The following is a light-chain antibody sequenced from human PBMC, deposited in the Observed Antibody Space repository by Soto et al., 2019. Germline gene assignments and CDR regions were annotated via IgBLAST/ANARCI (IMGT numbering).Light chain of an antibody. J-gene: IGKJ4*01. V-gene: IGKV3-20*01. Sequence: EIVLTQSPGTLSLSPGERATLSCRASQSVSRSFLAWYQQKPGQAPRLLIYGASSRATGIPARFSGSGSGTDFTLTISRLEPEDFAVYYCQQYGRSPLTFGGGTKVDIK. CDR2: GAS. CDR1: QSVSRSF. CDR3: QQYGRSPLT.